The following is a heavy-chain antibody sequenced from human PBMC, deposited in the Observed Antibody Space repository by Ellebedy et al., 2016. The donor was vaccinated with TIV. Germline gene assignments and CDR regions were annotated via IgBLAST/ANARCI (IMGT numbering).Heavy chain of an antibody. Sequence: PGGSLRLSCVGTGFTFSSHSMDRVRQAPGKGLEWVSSINRNSDYIYYADSVEGRFTISRDNAQNSLFLQMDSLRPEDTGVYYCVREGPPCSGDCQNRFDPWGRGTLVSVSS. CDR2: INRNSDYI. J-gene: IGHJ5*02. V-gene: IGHV3-21*06. CDR1: GFTFSSHS. D-gene: IGHD2-21*02. CDR3: VREGPPCSGDCQNRFDP.